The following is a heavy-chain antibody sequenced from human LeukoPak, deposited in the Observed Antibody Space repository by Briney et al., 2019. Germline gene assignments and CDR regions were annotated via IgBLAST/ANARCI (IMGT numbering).Heavy chain of an antibody. CDR2: IYSGGST. V-gene: IGHV3-53*01. J-gene: IGHJ4*02. Sequence: GGSLRLSCAASGFTVSSNYMSWVRQAPGKGLEWVSVIYSGGSTYYADSVKGRFTISRDNSKNTLYLQMNSLRAEDTAVYYCAGYYYDSSGYYNYFDYWGQGTLVTVSS. CDR1: GFTVSSNY. D-gene: IGHD3-22*01. CDR3: AGYYYDSSGYYNYFDY.